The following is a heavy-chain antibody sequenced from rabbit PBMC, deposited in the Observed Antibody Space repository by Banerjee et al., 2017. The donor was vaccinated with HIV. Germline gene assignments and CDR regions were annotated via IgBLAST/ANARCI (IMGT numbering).Heavy chain of an antibody. CDR1: GFSFSGGYD. D-gene: IGHD1-1*01. CDR2: INTISGDT. Sequence: QEQLEESGGDLVKPEGSLTLTCTASGFSFSGGYDLCWFRQAPGKGPEWIACINTISGDTVYATWAKGRFTISKTSWTTVTLQMTSLTAADTATYFCARYISGSGYYGLWGQGTLVTVS. J-gene: IGHJ3*01. V-gene: IGHV1S45*01. CDR3: ARYISGSGYYGL.